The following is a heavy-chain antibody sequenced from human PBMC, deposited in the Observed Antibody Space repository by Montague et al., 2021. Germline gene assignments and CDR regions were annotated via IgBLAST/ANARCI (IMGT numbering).Heavy chain of an antibody. Sequence: TLSLTCSVSGDSISSYEYYWTWIRQPAGRGLEWIGRVYKRGDTNTNPSLRSRLTFSVDTSKNHFSLTLTSVTAADTAVYFCARDSPVVEPWVGEHKGAFDIWGQGTMVTVSS. CDR2: VYKRGDT. J-gene: IGHJ3*02. D-gene: IGHD3-10*01. CDR1: GDSISSYEYY. V-gene: IGHV4-61*02. CDR3: ARDSPVVEPWVGEHKGAFDI.